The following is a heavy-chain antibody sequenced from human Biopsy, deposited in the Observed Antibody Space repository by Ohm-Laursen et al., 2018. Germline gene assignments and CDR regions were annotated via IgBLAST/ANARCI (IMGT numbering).Heavy chain of an antibody. CDR2: INTAIGNT. Sequence: SVNLSCTLSGYTFTRYGTSWARQAPGEGLEWMGWINTAIGNTIYAQNLQGRVTLTAEPSTSTAYMEVTSLRSDDTAVYYCARAKLEPVYCCYGMDVWGQGTTVTVSS. CDR3: ARAKLEPVYCCYGMDV. J-gene: IGHJ6*02. D-gene: IGHD1-1*01. CDR1: GYTFTRYG. V-gene: IGHV1-18*01.